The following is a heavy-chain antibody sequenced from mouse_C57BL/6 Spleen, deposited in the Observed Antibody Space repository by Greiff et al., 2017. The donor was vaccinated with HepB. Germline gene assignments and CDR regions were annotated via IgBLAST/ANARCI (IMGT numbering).Heavy chain of an antibody. Sequence: VQLQQPGAELVRPGSSVKLSCKASGYTFTSYWMHWVKQRPIQGLEWIGNIDPSDSETHYNQKFKDKATLTVDKSSSTAYMQLSSLTSEDSAVYYCARRRTTVVADYYAMDYWGQGTSGTVSS. CDR3: ARRRTTVVADYYAMDY. D-gene: IGHD1-1*01. J-gene: IGHJ4*01. CDR2: IDPSDSET. V-gene: IGHV1-52*01. CDR1: GYTFTSYW.